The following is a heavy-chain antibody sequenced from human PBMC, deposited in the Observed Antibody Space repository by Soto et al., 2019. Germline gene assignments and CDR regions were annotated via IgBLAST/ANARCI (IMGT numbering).Heavy chain of an antibody. D-gene: IGHD6-13*01. CDR1: GFTFDSYP. CDR3: ARAEYSSSWSPYYYYYGMDV. CDR2: VSYDGTKE. J-gene: IGHJ6*02. Sequence: PGGSLRLSCAVSGFTFDSYPMHWVRQAPGKGLEWVAVVSYDGTKEYYADSVKGRFTISRDKSKSTLSLQMNSLRADDTAVYYCARAEYSSSWSPYYYYYGMDVWGQGTTVTVSS. V-gene: IGHV3-30*14.